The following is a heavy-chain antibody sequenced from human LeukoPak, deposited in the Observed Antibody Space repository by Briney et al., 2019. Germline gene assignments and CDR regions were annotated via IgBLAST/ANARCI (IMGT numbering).Heavy chain of an antibody. D-gene: IGHD2-15*01. J-gene: IGHJ4*02. Sequence: PGGSMRLSCAAYGLTVSSEYLAWVRQAPGKGLEWISAIYGAGATYYADSMQGRFTISRDTYSNALYLQMNSLRVEDTAVYHCARLLPASRHYFDYWGQGTPVTVSS. CDR3: ARLLPASRHYFDY. CDR1: GLTVSSEY. CDR2: IYGAGAT. V-gene: IGHV3-53*01.